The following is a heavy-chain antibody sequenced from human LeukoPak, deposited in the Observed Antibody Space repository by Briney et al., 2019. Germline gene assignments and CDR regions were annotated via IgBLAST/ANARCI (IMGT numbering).Heavy chain of an antibody. CDR2: IYYSGST. Sequence: PSETLSLTCNVSGASLSGYYWGWIRQPPGKGLEWIGSIYYSGSTYYNPSLKSRVTISVDTSKNQFSLRLTSVIAADTAVYYCARSLGYGDHVDYWGQGTLVTVSS. D-gene: IGHD4-17*01. CDR1: GASLSGYY. J-gene: IGHJ4*02. CDR3: ARSLGYGDHVDY. V-gene: IGHV4-39*01.